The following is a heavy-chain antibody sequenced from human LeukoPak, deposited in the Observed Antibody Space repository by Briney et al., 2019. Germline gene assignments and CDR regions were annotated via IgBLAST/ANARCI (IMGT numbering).Heavy chain of an antibody. Sequence: GASVKVSCKASGYTFTSYDINWVRQATGQGLEWMGRMNPNSGNTGYAQKFQGRVTMTRNTSISTAYMELSSLRSEDTAVYYCARGLIAVAGTSEKWFDPWGQGTLVTVSS. CDR3: ARGLIAVAGTSEKWFDP. CDR2: MNPNSGNT. CDR1: GYTFTSYD. D-gene: IGHD6-19*01. J-gene: IGHJ5*02. V-gene: IGHV1-8*01.